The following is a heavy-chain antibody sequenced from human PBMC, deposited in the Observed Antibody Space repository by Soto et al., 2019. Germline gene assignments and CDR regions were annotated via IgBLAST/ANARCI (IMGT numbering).Heavy chain of an antibody. V-gene: IGHV3-23*01. J-gene: IGHJ5*01. CDR1: GFNFIGYA. CDR2: ISGSGATT. D-gene: IGHD3-9*01. CDR3: AKLRYFDWSSYNWFEY. Sequence: GVSLRLSCAASGFNFIGYAMTWVRQAPGKGLEWVSGISGSGATTSYADSVKGRFTVSRDNSKNTLYLQMNSLRVEDTAVYYCAKLRYFDWSSYNWFEYWGQGTPVTVSS.